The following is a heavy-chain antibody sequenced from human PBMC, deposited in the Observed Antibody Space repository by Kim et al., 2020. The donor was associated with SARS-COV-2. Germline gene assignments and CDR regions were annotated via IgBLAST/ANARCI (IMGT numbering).Heavy chain of an antibody. V-gene: IGHV3-43*02. CDR2: ISGDGGST. J-gene: IGHJ6*02. CDR1: GFTFDDYA. Sequence: GGSLRLSCAASGFTFDDYAMHWVRQAPGKGLEWVSLISGDGGSTYYADSVKGRFTISRDNSKNSLYLQMNSLRTEDTALYYGAKGERGYSGYDLRYYYYYGMDVWGRGTTVTVSS. D-gene: IGHD5-12*01. CDR3: AKGERGYSGYDLRYYYYYGMDV.